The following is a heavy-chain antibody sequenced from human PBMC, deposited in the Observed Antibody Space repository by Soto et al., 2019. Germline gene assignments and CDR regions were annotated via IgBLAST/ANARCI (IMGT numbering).Heavy chain of an antibody. J-gene: IGHJ6*03. V-gene: IGHV1-18*01. CDR1: GYTFTSYG. CDR3: ARGQTGDLDYYYYYRDV. D-gene: IGHD7-27*01. CDR2: ISAYNGNT. Sequence: ASVKVSCKASGYTFTSYGISWVRQAPGQGLEWMGWISAYNGNTNYAQKLQGRVTMTTDTSTSTAYMELRSLRSDDTAVYYCARGQTGDLDYYYYYRDVWGKGTTGTVSS.